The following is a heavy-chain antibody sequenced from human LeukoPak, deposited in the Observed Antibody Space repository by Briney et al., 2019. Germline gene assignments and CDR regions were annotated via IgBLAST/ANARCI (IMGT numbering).Heavy chain of an antibody. Sequence: PGRSLRLSCAASGFTFDDYAMHWVRQAPGKGLEWVSGISWNSGSIGYADSVKGRFTISRDNAKNSLYLQMNSLRAEDMALYYCARGATYAYYQDYWGQGTLVTVSS. J-gene: IGHJ4*02. D-gene: IGHD1-26*01. CDR3: ARGATYAYYQDY. CDR1: GFTFDDYA. V-gene: IGHV3-9*03. CDR2: ISWNSGSI.